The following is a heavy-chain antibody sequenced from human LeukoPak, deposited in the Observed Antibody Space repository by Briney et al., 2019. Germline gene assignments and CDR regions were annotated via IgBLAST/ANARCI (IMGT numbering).Heavy chain of an antibody. J-gene: IGHJ3*02. D-gene: IGHD3-16*02. CDR3: AKGGMITFGGVIVRTYAFDI. CDR1: GFTFSSYG. CDR2: ISGSGGST. Sequence: GGSLRLSCAASGFTFSSYGMSWVRQAPGKGLEWVSSISGSGGSTYYSDSVKGRFTISRDNSKNTLYLQMNSLRAEDTAVYHCAKGGMITFGGVIVRTYAFDIWGQGTMVTVSS. V-gene: IGHV3-23*01.